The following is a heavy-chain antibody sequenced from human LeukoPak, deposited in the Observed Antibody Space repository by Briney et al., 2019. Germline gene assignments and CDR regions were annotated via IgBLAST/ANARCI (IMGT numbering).Heavy chain of an antibody. CDR1: GGSISSSNW. CDR3: ARDRDYYGSGSYYSPLYYYYMDV. Sequence: SGTLSLTCAVSGGSISSSNWWSWVRQPPGKGLEWIGEIYHSGSTNYSPSLKSRVTISVDKSKNQFSLKLRSVTAADTAVYYCARDRDYYGSGSYYSPLYYYYMDVWGKGTTVTVSS. J-gene: IGHJ6*03. V-gene: IGHV4-4*02. D-gene: IGHD3-10*01. CDR2: IYHSGST.